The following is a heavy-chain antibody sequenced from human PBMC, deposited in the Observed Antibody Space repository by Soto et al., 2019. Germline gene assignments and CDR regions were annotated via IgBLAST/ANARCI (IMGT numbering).Heavy chain of an antibody. CDR2: INAGNGNT. Sequence: ASVKVSCKASGYTFTSYAMHWVRQAPGQRLEWMGWINAGNGNTKYSQKFQGRVTITRDTSASTAYIELSSLRSEDTAVYYCARTTGYSSGWPYFDYWGQGTLVTVSS. J-gene: IGHJ4*02. CDR1: GYTFTSYA. V-gene: IGHV1-3*01. D-gene: IGHD6-19*01. CDR3: ARTTGYSSGWPYFDY.